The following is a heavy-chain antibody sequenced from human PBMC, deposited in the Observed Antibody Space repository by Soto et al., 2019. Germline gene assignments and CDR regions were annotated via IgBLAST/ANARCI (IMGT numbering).Heavy chain of an antibody. V-gene: IGHV4-31*03. D-gene: IGHD4-17*01. Sequence: QVQLQESGPGLVKPSQTLSLTCTVSGGSISSGGYYWSWIRQHPGKGLEWIGYIYYSGSTYYNPSLNSRVTISVDTSKNQFSLKLSSVTAADTAVYYCARGTTVTTSRQWFDPWGQGTLVTVSS. J-gene: IGHJ5*02. CDR3: ARGTTVTTSRQWFDP. CDR2: IYYSGST. CDR1: GGSISSGGYY.